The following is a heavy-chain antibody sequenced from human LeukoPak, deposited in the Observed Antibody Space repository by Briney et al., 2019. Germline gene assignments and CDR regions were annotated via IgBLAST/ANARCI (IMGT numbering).Heavy chain of an antibody. CDR1: GFTFSSYE. CDR2: ISSSGSTI. CDR3: ARDSLYYYYYGMDV. V-gene: IGHV3-48*03. J-gene: IGHJ6*02. Sequence: GGSLRLSCAASGFTFSSYEMNWVRQAPGKGLEWVSYISSSGSTIYYADSVKGRFTISRDNAKNSLYLQMNSLRAEDTAVYYCARDSLYYYYYGMDVWGQGTTVTVSS.